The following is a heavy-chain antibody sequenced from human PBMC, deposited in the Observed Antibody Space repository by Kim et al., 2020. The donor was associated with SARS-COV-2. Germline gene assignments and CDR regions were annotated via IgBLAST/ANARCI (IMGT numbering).Heavy chain of an antibody. CDR2: IDPSGGST. CDR1: GYTFTAYY. D-gene: IGHD2-21*02. J-gene: IGHJ3*01. V-gene: IGHV1-46*01. CDR3: ARVRAVVTRNDAFAF. Sequence: ASVKVSCKASGYTFTAYYMHWVRQAPGQGLEWMGIIDPSGGSTSYAQKFQGRVTMTRDTSTSTVYMELSSLRSEDTAVYYCARVRAVVTRNDAFAFWGQGTMVTVPS.